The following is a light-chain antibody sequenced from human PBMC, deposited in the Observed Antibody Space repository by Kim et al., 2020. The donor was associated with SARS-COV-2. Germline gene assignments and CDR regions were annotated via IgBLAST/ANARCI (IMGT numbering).Light chain of an antibody. CDR1: QRVSSND. Sequence: PGERATVAGRARQRVSSNDLAWYQQKPGQAPRLLIYGAASRATGIPDRFSGSGSETDFILTISRLDPEDFAVYYCQHYGTSPLTFGGGTKVDIK. J-gene: IGKJ4*01. CDR2: GAA. CDR3: QHYGTSPLT. V-gene: IGKV3-20*01.